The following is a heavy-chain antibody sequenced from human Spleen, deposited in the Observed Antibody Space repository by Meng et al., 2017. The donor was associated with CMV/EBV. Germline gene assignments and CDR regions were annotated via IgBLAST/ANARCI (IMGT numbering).Heavy chain of an antibody. CDR2: INPNSGGT. CDR3: AGRRSGCSSTSCYPYYYYGMDV. CDR1: GYTFTGYY. V-gene: IGHV1-2*02. J-gene: IGHJ6*02. D-gene: IGHD2-2*01. Sequence: ASVKVSCKASGYTFTGYYMHWVRQAPGQGLEWMGWINPNSGGTNYAQKFQGRVTMTRDTSISTAYMELSSLRSEDTAVYYCAGRRSGCSSTSCYPYYYYGMDVWGQGTTVTVSS.